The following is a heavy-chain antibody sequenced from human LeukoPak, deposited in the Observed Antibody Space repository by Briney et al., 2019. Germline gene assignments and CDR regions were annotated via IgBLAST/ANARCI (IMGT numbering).Heavy chain of an antibody. CDR2: IYYSGST. J-gene: IGHJ4*02. CDR1: GYSISNNFY. V-gene: IGHV4-59*08. Sequence: KTSETLSLTCTVSGYSISNNFYWAWIRQSPGKGLEWIGYIYYSGSTNYNPSLKSRVTISVDTSKNQFSLKLSSVTAADTAVYYCARRGSGWYYFDYWGQGTLVTVSS. D-gene: IGHD6-19*01. CDR3: ARRGSGWYYFDY.